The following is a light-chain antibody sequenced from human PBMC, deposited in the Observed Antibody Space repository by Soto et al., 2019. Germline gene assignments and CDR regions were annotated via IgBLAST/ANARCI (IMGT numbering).Light chain of an antibody. CDR2: EVS. J-gene: IGLJ1*01. CDR1: SSDVGGYNY. CDR3: SSYTSSSTYV. V-gene: IGLV2-14*01. Sequence: QSALTQPASVSGSPGQSITISCTGTSSDVGGYNYVSWYQQHPGKAPKLMIYEVSNGPSGVSNRFSGSKSGNTASLTISGLQAEDEADYNCSSYTSSSTYVFGTGTKLTLL.